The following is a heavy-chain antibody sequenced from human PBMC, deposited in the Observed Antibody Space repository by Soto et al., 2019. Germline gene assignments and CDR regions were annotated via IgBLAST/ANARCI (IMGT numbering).Heavy chain of an antibody. Sequence: QVQLQESGPGLVKPSETLSLTCTVSGDSVSKYYWNWIRQPAGKGLEWIGRIHSTRSPNYNPSHNSRVTMAVDTSKNQFSLKPHLTSVTAADTAVYYCARSPAYGDYANLDTWGQGTLVTVSS. CDR2: IHSTRSP. J-gene: IGHJ5*02. D-gene: IGHD4-17*01. CDR3: ARSPAYGDYANLDT. V-gene: IGHV4-4*07. CDR1: GDSVSKYY.